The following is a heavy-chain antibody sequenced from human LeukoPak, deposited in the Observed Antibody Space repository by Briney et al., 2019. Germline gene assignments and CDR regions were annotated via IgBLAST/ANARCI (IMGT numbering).Heavy chain of an antibody. D-gene: IGHD6-6*01. V-gene: IGHV4-34*01. CDR2: INHSGST. J-gene: IGHJ5*02. CDR3: ARASFIAARPYDP. Sequence: PSETLSLTCAVYGGSFSGYHWSWICQPPGKGLEWIGEINHSGSTNYNPSLKSRVTISVDTSKNQFSLKLSSVTAADTAVYYCARASFIAARPYDPWGQGTLVTVSS. CDR1: GGSFSGYH.